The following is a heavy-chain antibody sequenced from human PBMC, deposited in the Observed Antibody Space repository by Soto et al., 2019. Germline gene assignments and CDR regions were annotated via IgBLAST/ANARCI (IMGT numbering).Heavy chain of an antibody. CDR3: AAYSNYAWFDP. J-gene: IGHJ5*02. CDR2: INHSGST. CDR1: GGCVSGYY. V-gene: IGHV4-34*01. Sequence: PXATLALTCAVCGGCVSGYYWSGIRQPPGKGLEWIGEINHSGSTNYNPSLKSRVTISVDTSKNQFSLKLSSVTAADPAVYYCAAYSNYAWFDPCGQRTLVTVSS. D-gene: IGHD4-4*01.